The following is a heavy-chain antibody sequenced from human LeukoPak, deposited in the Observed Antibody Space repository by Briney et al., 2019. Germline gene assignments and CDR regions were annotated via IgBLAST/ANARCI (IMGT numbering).Heavy chain of an antibody. CDR1: GFTFGSYG. CDR2: ITPNADRT. Sequence: GGSLRLSCAASGFTFGSYGMSWVRQAPGKGLEWVSFITPNADRTSYADSVEGCFTISRDNPRNTLYMQMNSLRDEDTALYYCAIMHGYYDGSGYWVQWGQGTLVTVPS. D-gene: IGHD3-22*01. CDR3: AIMHGYYDGSGYWVQ. J-gene: IGHJ1*01. V-gene: IGHV3-23*01.